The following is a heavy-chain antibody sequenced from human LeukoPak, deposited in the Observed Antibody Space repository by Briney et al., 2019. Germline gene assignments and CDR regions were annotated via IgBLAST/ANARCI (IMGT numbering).Heavy chain of an antibody. D-gene: IGHD3-22*01. J-gene: IGHJ3*02. Sequence: GRSLRLSCAASGFTFDDYAMHWVRQAPGKGLEWVSGISWNSGSIGYADSVKGRFTISRDNAKNSLYLQMNSLRAEDTALYYCAKETSGYYYGFDGCDIWGQGTMVTVSS. CDR1: GFTFDDYA. CDR3: AKETSGYYYGFDGCDI. V-gene: IGHV3-9*01. CDR2: ISWNSGSI.